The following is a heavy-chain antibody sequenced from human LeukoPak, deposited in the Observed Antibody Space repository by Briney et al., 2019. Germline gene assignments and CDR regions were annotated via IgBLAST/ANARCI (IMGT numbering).Heavy chain of an antibody. CDR2: INPNSGGT. V-gene: IGHV1-2*02. CDR3: ARRATRRAYSSGWYFYYYMDV. D-gene: IGHD6-19*01. CDR1: GYTFTGYY. Sequence: ASVKVSCKASGYTFTGYYMHWVRQAPGQGLEWMGWINPNSGGTNYAQKFQGRVTMTRDKSIRTAYMELSRLTSDDTAVYYCARRATRRAYSSGWYFYYYMDVWGKGTTVTVSS. J-gene: IGHJ6*03.